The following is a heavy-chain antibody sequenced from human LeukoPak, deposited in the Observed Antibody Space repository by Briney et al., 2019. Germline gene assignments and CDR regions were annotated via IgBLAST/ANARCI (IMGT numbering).Heavy chain of an antibody. V-gene: IGHV5-51*01. CDR1: GYSFTSYW. CDR2: IYPGDSDT. CDR3: ARHTYTVSVPAAIFLSGGPHNWFDP. Sequence: GESLKISCKGSGYSFTSYWIGWVRQMPGKGLEWMGIIYPGDSDTRYSPSFQGQVTISADKSISTACLQWSSLKASDTAMYYCARHTYTVSVPAAIFLSGGPHNWFDPWGQGTLVTVSS. D-gene: IGHD2-2*02. J-gene: IGHJ5*02.